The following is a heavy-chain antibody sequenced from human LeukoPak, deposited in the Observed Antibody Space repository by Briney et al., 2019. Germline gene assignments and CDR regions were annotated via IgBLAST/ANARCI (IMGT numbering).Heavy chain of an antibody. CDR2: INHSGST. CDR3: ARAPRVPAAMRPNWFDP. V-gene: IGHV4-34*01. J-gene: IGHJ5*02. D-gene: IGHD2-2*01. CDR1: GGSFSGYY. Sequence: SETLSLTCAVYGGSFSGYYWSWIRQPPGKGLEWIGEINHSGSTNYNPSLKSRVTISVDTSKNQFSLKLSSVTAADTAVYCCARAPRVPAAMRPNWFDPWGQGTLVTVSS.